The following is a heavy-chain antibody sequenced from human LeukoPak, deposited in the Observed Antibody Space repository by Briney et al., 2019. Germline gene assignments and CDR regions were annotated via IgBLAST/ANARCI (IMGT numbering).Heavy chain of an antibody. Sequence: GGSLRLSCAASGFAFSNYGMHWVRQAPGKGLEWVAFIWYDGSNKYYADSVKGRFTISKDNSKNTLYLQMNSLRAEDTAVYYCARTQTTWGRFDYWGQGTLVTVSS. V-gene: IGHV3-33*01. CDR3: ARTQTTWGRFDY. CDR2: IWYDGSNK. CDR1: GFAFSNYG. D-gene: IGHD4-17*01. J-gene: IGHJ4*02.